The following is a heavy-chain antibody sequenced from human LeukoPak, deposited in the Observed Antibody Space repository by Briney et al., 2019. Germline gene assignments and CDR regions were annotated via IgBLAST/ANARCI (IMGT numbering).Heavy chain of an antibody. CDR3: ASSDFEMATIPDYYMDV. J-gene: IGHJ6*03. CDR2: INPNSGGT. D-gene: IGHD5-24*01. Sequence: ASVKVSCKASGYTFTSYYMHWVRQAPGQGLEWMGWINPNSGGTNYAQKFQGRVTMTRDTSISTAYMELSGLRSDDTAVYYCASSDFEMATIPDYYMDVWGKGTTVTVSS. CDR1: GYTFTSYY. V-gene: IGHV1-2*02.